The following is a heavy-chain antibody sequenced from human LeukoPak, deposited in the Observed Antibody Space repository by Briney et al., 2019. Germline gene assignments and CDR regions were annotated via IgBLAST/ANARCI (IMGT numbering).Heavy chain of an antibody. CDR3: AREWPSGWQQLPDYDAVDI. Sequence: PGGPLRLSCAASVFPFSSYAMGWVRQAPGKGLEWVSSISGGGGDTYYADSVKGRFTISRDNSKNALCLQMNSLRAEDTAVYYCAREWPSGWQQLPDYDAVDIWGQGTMVTVSS. CDR1: VFPFSSYA. CDR2: ISGGGGDT. J-gene: IGHJ3*02. D-gene: IGHD6-13*01. V-gene: IGHV3-23*01.